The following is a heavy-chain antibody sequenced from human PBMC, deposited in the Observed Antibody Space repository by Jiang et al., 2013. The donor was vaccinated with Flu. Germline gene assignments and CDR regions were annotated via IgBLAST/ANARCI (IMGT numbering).Heavy chain of an antibody. CDR1: GGTFTTYT. D-gene: IGHD3-9*01. CDR3: ARDSGYDAVTGLYSRYYIDH. CDR2: IIPIVGIA. J-gene: IGHJ4*02. V-gene: IGHV1-69*04. Sequence: GGTFTTYTVNWVRQAPGQGLEWMGRIIPIVGIANYAQKFQGRLSVSADKSTGTAYMELSRLTSEDTAMYYCARDSGYDAVTGLYSRYYIDHWGQGTPGHRLL.